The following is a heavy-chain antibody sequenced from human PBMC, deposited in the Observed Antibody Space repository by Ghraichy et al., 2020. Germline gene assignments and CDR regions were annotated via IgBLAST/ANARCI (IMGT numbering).Heavy chain of an antibody. CDR2: INHSGST. V-gene: IGHV4-34*01. CDR1: GGSFSGYY. J-gene: IGHJ4*02. CDR3: ARGSRQLVLGGFDY. D-gene: IGHD6-13*01. Sequence: SETLSLTCAVYGGSFSGYYWSWIRQPPGKGLEWIGEINHSGSTNYNPSLKSRVTISVDTSKNQFSLKLSSVTAADTAVYYCARGSRQLVLGGFDYWGQGTLVTVSS.